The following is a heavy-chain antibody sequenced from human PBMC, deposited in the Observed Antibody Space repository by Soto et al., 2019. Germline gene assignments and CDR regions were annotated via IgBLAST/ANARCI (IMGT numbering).Heavy chain of an antibody. CDR1: GGSLRSGDYY. CDR3: ARCRSGWVSWFDP. V-gene: IGHV4-30-4*01. CDR2: ISYSGST. J-gene: IGHJ5*02. D-gene: IGHD2-15*01. Sequence: PSETLSLSCTVSGGSLRSGDYYWSWIRQPPGKGLEWIGYISYSGSTYYNPSLKSRVIISLDTSKNQFSLKLSSVTAADTAVYYCARCRSGWVSWFDPWGQGTLVTVSS.